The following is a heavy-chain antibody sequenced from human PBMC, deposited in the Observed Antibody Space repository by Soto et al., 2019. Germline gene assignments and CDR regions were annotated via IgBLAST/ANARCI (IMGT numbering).Heavy chain of an antibody. Sequence: ESGGGVVQPGRSLRLSCAASGFTFSSYAMHWVRQAPGKGLEWVAVISYDGSNKYYADSVKGRFTISRDNSKNTLYLQMNSLRAEDTAVYYCARDIIPRIAAAGTDYYYYGMDVWGQGTTVTVSS. J-gene: IGHJ6*02. V-gene: IGHV3-30-3*01. CDR3: ARDIIPRIAAAGTDYYYYGMDV. CDR1: GFTFSSYA. D-gene: IGHD6-13*01. CDR2: ISYDGSNK.